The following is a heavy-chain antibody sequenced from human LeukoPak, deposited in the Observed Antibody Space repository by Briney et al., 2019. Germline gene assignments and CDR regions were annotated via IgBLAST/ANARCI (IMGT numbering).Heavy chain of an antibody. Sequence: GEPLKISCKASGYSFTNYWIGWVRQMPGKGLEWMGIIYPGDSVTRYSPSFQGQVTISADKSISTAYLQWSSLKSSDTARYYCARHYGGGEYYYGMDVWGQGTTVTVAS. V-gene: IGHV5-51*01. CDR2: IYPGDSVT. D-gene: IGHD2-21*01. J-gene: IGHJ6*02. CDR1: GYSFTNYW. CDR3: ARHYGGGEYYYGMDV.